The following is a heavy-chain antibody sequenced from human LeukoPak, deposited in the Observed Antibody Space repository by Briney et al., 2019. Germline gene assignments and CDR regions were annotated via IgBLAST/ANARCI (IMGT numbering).Heavy chain of an antibody. CDR3: ARAPAAGFYYCYGMDV. CDR1: GGSFSGYY. Sequence: SETLSLTCAVYGGSFSGYYWSWIRQPPGKGLEWIGEINHSGSTNYNPSLKSRVTISVDTSKNQFSLKLSSVTAADTAVYYCARAPAAGFYYCYGMDVWGQGTTVTVSS. J-gene: IGHJ6*02. V-gene: IGHV4-34*01. CDR2: INHSGST. D-gene: IGHD6-13*01.